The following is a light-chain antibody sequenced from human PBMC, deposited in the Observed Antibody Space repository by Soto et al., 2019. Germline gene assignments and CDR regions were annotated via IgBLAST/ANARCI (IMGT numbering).Light chain of an antibody. CDR3: QQLITYPVT. Sequence: DIPLTQSPSFLSASVGDRVTITCRASQGISSGYLAWYQQKPGTAPKLLIYATSTLQSGVPSRFSGSGSGTEFTLTISSLQPDDFATYYCQQLITYPVTFGGGTKVEIK. V-gene: IGKV1-9*01. J-gene: IGKJ4*01. CDR2: ATS. CDR1: QGISSGY.